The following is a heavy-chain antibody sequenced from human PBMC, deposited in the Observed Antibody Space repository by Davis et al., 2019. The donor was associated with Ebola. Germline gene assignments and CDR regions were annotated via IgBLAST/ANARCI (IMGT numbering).Heavy chain of an antibody. CDR1: GGSISSSSYY. Sequence: MPSETLSLTCTVSGGSISSSSYYWSWIRQPPGKGLEWIGYIYYSGSTNYNPSLKSRVTISVDTSKNQFSLKLSSVTAADTAVYYCARVGPYSSGWYLDYWGQGTLVTVSS. V-gene: IGHV4-61*01. J-gene: IGHJ4*02. D-gene: IGHD6-19*01. CDR3: ARVGPYSSGWYLDY. CDR2: IYYSGST.